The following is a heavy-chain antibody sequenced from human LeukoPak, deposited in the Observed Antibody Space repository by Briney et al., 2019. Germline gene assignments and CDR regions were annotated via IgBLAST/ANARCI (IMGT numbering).Heavy chain of an antibody. CDR2: IIPIFGTA. CDR3: ARALPAPKVLRFLEDWFDP. V-gene: IGHV1-69*05. J-gene: IGHJ5*02. Sequence: SVKVSCKASGGTFSSYAISWVRQAPGQGPEWMGGIIPIFGTANYAQKFQGRVTITTDESTSTAYMELSSLRSEDTAVYYCARALPAPKVLRFLEDWFDPWGQGTLVTVSS. CDR1: GGTFSSYA. D-gene: IGHD3-3*01.